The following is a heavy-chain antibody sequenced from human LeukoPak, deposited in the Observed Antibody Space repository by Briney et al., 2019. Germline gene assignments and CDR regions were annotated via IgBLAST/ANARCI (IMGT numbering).Heavy chain of an antibody. CDR1: GYTFTDYY. D-gene: IGHD3-9*01. V-gene: IGHV1-2*02. CDR2: VDPRSGIT. CDR3: ATDNYGMLDY. J-gene: IGHJ4*02. Sequence: ASVKVSYRASGYTFTDYYIHWVRRAPGQGLEWMGWVDPRSGITKCTQKFQGRVTMTRDTSINTVYVDLSGLTFDDTAVYYCATDNYGMLDYWGQGTLVTVSS.